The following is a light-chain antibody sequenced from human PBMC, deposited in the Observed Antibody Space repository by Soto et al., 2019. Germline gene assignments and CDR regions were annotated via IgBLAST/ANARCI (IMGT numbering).Light chain of an antibody. V-gene: IGKV1-9*01. CDR1: QGISSY. Sequence: IQLTQSASSLYASVGARVTITCRASQGISSYLAWYQQKPGKAPKLLIYVASTLQSGVPSRFSGSGSGADFTLTIRSLQPEDLETDFCQHLNSYPIAFGPGTKVYIK. J-gene: IGKJ3*01. CDR3: QHLNSYPIA. CDR2: VAS.